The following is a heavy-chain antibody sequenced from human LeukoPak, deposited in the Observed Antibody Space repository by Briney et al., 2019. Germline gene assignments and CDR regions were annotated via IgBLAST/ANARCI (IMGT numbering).Heavy chain of an antibody. CDR1: AFTFDDYA. CDR2: ISWNSGSI. CDR3: AKESGSGYSRGFFDY. V-gene: IGHV3-9*01. J-gene: IGHJ4*02. Sequence: GGSLRLSCAASAFTFDDYAMHWVRQAPGKGLEWVSGISWNSGSIGYADSVKGRFTISRDNAKNSLYLQMNSLRAEDTALYYCAKESGSGYSRGFFDYWGQGTLVTVSS. D-gene: IGHD3-3*01.